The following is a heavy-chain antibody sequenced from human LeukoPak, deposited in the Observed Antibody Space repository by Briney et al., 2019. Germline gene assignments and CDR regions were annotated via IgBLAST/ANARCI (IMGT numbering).Heavy chain of an antibody. D-gene: IGHD3-3*01. CDR1: GFTFSSYS. CDR3: ARDLGRTITIFGVVSSPYYFDY. CDR2: ISSSSSTI. Sequence: PGGSLRLSCAASGFTFSSYSMNWVRQAPGKGLEWVSYISSSSSTIYYADSVKGRFTISRDNAKNSLYLQMNSLRAEDTAVYYCARDLGRTITIFGVVSSPYYFDYWGQGTLVTVSS. J-gene: IGHJ4*02. V-gene: IGHV3-48*01.